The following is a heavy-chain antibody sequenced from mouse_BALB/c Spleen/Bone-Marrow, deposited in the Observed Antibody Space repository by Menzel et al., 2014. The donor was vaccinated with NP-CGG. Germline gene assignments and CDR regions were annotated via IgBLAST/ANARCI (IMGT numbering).Heavy chain of an antibody. Sequence: VQLKDSGAELVKPGASVKLSCTASGFNIKDTYMHWVKQRPEQGLEWIGRIDPANGNTKYDPKFQGKATITADTSSNTAYLQLSSLTSEDTAVYYCANYYYGSSLFACWGQGTLVTVSA. CDR3: ANYYYGSSLFAC. CDR2: IDPANGNT. J-gene: IGHJ3*01. CDR1: GFNIKDTY. D-gene: IGHD1-1*01. V-gene: IGHV14-3*02.